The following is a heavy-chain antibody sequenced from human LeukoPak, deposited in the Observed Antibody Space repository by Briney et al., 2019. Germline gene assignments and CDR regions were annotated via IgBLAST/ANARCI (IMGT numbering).Heavy chain of an antibody. J-gene: IGHJ4*02. Sequence: GGSLRLSCAASGFTFSSYGMHWVRQAPGKGLEWVAFIRNDGSDKYYAVSVKGRFTISRDNSKNTLYLQMNSLRAEDTAVYYCATTVTTWGQGTLVTVSS. CDR3: ATTVTT. CDR1: GFTFSSYG. CDR2: IRNDGSDK. D-gene: IGHD4-17*01. V-gene: IGHV3-30*02.